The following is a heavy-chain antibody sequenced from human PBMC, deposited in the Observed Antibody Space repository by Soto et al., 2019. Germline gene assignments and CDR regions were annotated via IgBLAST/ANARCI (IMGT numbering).Heavy chain of an antibody. CDR1: GYTFRSQG. CDR2: VRVYNGKT. CDR3: ATSIYSTSWFGHFNMDV. J-gene: IGHJ6*02. V-gene: IGHV1-18*01. Sequence: QVHLVQSGTEVKKPRASVTVSCKTSGYTFRSQGITWVRQAPGQALEWMGCVRVYNGKTYYEESLQGRVTMTTDTSTSTSYMELRNLRFDDTAVYYCATSIYSTSWFGHFNMDVWGQGTTGTVSS. D-gene: IGHD3-16*01.